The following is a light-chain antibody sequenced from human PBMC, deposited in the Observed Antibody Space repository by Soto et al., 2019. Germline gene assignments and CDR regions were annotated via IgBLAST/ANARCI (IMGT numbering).Light chain of an antibody. CDR1: QSVNSHY. CDR2: GAS. CDR3: QQSDNSRLT. J-gene: IGKJ4*01. V-gene: IGKV3-20*01. Sequence: EIVLTQSPGTLSLSPGERDTLSCRASQSVNSHYLTWYQQRPGQAPRLLIFGASSRATGIPDRFSGSGSGTDFTLTISRLEPEDFAVYYCQQSDNSRLTFGGGTKVDIK.